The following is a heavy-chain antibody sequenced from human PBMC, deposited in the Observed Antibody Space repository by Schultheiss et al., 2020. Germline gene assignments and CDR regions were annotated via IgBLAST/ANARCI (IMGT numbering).Heavy chain of an antibody. Sequence: GGSLRLSCAASGFTFSSYAMSWVRQAPGKGLEWVSAISGSGGSTYYADSVKGRFTISRDNSKNTLYLQMNSLRAEDTAVYYCAKDRGCTNGVCYSVRLDYWGQGTLVTVSS. D-gene: IGHD2-8*01. CDR3: AKDRGCTNGVCYSVRLDY. V-gene: IGHV3-23*01. J-gene: IGHJ4*02. CDR1: GFTFSSYA. CDR2: ISGSGGST.